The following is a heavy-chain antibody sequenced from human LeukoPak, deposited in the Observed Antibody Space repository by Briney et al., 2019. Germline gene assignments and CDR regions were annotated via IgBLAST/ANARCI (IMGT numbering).Heavy chain of an antibody. J-gene: IGHJ4*02. V-gene: IGHV3-23*01. D-gene: IGHD1-14*01. Sequence: GGSLRLSCAASGFTFSSYPMSWVRQAPGKGLEWVSTLTGSGGSTYYADSVKGRFTISRDNSNNTLYLQMSSLRADDTAVYYCAKGAASNPAYFDHWGQGTLVTLSS. CDR1: GFTFSSYP. CDR3: AKGAASNPAYFDH. CDR2: LTGSGGST.